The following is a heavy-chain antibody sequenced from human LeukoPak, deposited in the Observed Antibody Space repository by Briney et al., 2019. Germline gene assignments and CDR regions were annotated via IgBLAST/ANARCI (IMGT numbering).Heavy chain of an antibody. CDR3: ARRGASGLPAAIDY. V-gene: IGHV5-51*01. D-gene: IGHD6-13*01. CDR2: VCPGDSDT. CDR1: GYTFTNYW. Sequence: GESLKISCKGSGYTFTNYWIGWVRQMPGKGLEWMGIVCPGDSDTRYNPSFQGQVTISADKSINTAYLQWNSLKASDTATYYCARRGASGLPAAIDYWGQGTLVTVSS. J-gene: IGHJ4*02.